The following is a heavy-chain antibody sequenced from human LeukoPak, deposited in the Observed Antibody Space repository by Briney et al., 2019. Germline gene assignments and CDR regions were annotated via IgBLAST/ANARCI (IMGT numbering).Heavy chain of an antibody. Sequence: ASVKVSCKASGYTFTSYGISWVRQAPGQGLEWMGWISAYNGNTNYAQKLQGRVTMTTDTSTSTAYMELRSLRSDDTAVYYCAREPSEPGYSSSWYFPDFYYYYGMDVWGQGTTVTVSS. J-gene: IGHJ6*02. CDR2: ISAYNGNT. V-gene: IGHV1-18*01. CDR1: GYTFTSYG. D-gene: IGHD6-13*01. CDR3: AREPSEPGYSSSWYFPDFYYYYGMDV.